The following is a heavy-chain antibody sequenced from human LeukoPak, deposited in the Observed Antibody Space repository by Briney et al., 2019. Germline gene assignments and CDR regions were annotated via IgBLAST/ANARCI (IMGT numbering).Heavy chain of an antibody. J-gene: IGHJ3*02. Sequence: SETLSLTCSVSGGSISSYYWSWIRQPPGKGLEYIGYSYYSGSTDYNPSLKSRVTISVDTSNQFSLMLTSVTAADTAVYYCARLSISARRAFDIWGQGTMVTVSS. CDR1: GGSISSYY. V-gene: IGHV4-59*08. CDR2: SYYSGST. CDR3: ARLSISARRAFDI. D-gene: IGHD6-6*01.